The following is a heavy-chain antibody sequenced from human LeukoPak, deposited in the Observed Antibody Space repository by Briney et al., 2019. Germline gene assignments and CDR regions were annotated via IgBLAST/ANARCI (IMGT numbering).Heavy chain of an antibody. D-gene: IGHD3-9*01. V-gene: IGHV4-59*01. CDR2: IYYSGNT. CDR1: GGSISSYY. Sequence: SETLSLTCTASGGSISSYYWSWIRQPPGKGLEWIGYIYYSGNTNYNPSLKSRVTISVDTSKNQFSLKLSSVTAADTAVCYCARSGALTGYLYWGQGTLVTVSS. CDR3: ARSGALTGYLY. J-gene: IGHJ4*02.